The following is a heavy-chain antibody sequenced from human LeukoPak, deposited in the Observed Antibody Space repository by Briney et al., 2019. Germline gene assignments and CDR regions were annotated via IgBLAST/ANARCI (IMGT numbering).Heavy chain of an antibody. Sequence: GRSLRLSCAASGFTFSSYGMHWVRQAPGKGLEWVAVISYDGSNKYYADSVKGRFTISRDNSKNTLYLQMNSLRAEDTAVYYCAKDGSVAGDYGMDVWGQGTTVTVSS. V-gene: IGHV3-30*18. J-gene: IGHJ6*02. CDR2: ISYDGSNK. CDR1: GFTFSSYG. CDR3: AKDGSVAGDYGMDV. D-gene: IGHD6-19*01.